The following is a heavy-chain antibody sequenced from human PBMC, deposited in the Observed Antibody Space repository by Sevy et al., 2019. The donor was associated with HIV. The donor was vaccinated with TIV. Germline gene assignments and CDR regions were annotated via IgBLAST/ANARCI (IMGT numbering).Heavy chain of an antibody. J-gene: IGHJ3*02. D-gene: IGHD3-22*01. Sequence: GGSLRLSCAASGFTFSNYAMNWVRQAPGKGLEWVSTIFRSGGVTYYADSVKGRCTISRDKFKNTLNLQMHSLRAEDTAVYDCAGGRYDSSGSFDAFDIWGQGTMVTVSS. CDR3: AGGRYDSSGSFDAFDI. CDR1: GFTFSNYA. V-gene: IGHV3-23*01. CDR2: IFRSGGVT.